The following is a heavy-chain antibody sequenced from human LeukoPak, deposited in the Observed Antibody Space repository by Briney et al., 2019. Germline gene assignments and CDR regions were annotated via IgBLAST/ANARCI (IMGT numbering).Heavy chain of an antibody. Sequence: PSETLSLTCTVSGSSISSNSWSWIRQPPGKGLEWIWYIYYGGNTNYNPSLQSRGTTSVDTSNKQCSLKLSSVTAADTAVYYCARGLYYYDSSGYYRSYWYFDLWGRGPLVSVSS. D-gene: IGHD3-22*01. CDR2: IYYGGNT. CDR3: ARGLYYYDSSGYYRSYWYFDL. CDR1: GSSISSNS. J-gene: IGHJ2*01. V-gene: IGHV4-59*12.